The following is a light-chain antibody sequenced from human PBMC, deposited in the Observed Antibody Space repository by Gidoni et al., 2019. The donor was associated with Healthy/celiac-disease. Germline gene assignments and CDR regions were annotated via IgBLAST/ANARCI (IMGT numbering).Light chain of an antibody. J-gene: IGLJ3*02. Sequence: QSVLTQPPSASGTPGPRVTISCSGSSSNIGSNYVYWYQQLPGTAPKLLIYRNNQRPSGVPDRFSGSKSGLSASLAISGLRSEDEADYYCAAWDDSLSGWVFGGGTKLTVL. CDR1: SSNIGSNY. CDR2: RNN. V-gene: IGLV1-47*01. CDR3: AAWDDSLSGWV.